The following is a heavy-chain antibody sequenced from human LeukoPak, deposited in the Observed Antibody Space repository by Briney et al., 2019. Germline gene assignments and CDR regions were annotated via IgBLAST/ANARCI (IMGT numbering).Heavy chain of an antibody. CDR3: ARDGGYSRD. D-gene: IGHD6-13*01. V-gene: IGHV4-59*01. J-gene: IGHJ4*02. Sequence: SETLSPTCTVSGGSISSYYWSWIRQPPGKGLEWIGYIYYSGSTNYNPSLKSRVTISVDTSKNQFSLKLSSVTAADTAVYYCARDGGYSRDWGQGTLVTVSS. CDR2: IYYSGST. CDR1: GGSISSYY.